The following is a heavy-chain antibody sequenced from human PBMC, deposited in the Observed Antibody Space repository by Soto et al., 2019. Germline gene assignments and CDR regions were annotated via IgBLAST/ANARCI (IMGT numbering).Heavy chain of an antibody. CDR2: IIPIFGTA. V-gene: IGHV1-69*01. J-gene: IGHJ6*02. D-gene: IGHD2-15*01. Sequence: QVQLVQSGAEVKKPGSSVKVSCKASGGTFSSYAISWVRQAPGQGLEWMGGIIPIFGTANYAQKFQGRFTITADESTSTAYMELSSLRSEDTAVYYCAGASKVAATLYYYYYGMDVWGQGTTVTVSS. CDR1: GGTFSSYA. CDR3: AGASKVAATLYYYYYGMDV.